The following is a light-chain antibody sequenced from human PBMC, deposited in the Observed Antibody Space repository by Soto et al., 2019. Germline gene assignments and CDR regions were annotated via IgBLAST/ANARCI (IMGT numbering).Light chain of an antibody. CDR3: QHHDSYPLT. CDR1: QRINNY. CDR2: AAS. Sequence: DIQLTQSPSFLSASVGDRVTITCRASQRINNYLAWYQQQPGKAPKLLIYAASTLQSGVPSRFSGSGSGTEFTLTITTLQPEDFATYYCQHHDSYPLTFGGGTKVEIK. J-gene: IGKJ4*01. V-gene: IGKV1-9*01.